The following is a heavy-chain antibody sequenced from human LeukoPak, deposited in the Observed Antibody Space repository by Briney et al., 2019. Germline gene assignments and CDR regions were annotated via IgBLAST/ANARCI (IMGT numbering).Heavy chain of an antibody. Sequence: GGSLRLSCAASGFSFSSYAMSWVRQAPGKGLEWVSVISGSGGTTYYADSVKGRFTISRDNSKNTLDLQMNSLRADGTAVYYCARGYYFGSGSSIILNWFDPWGQGTLVTVSS. V-gene: IGHV3-23*01. D-gene: IGHD3-10*01. CDR3: ARGYYFGSGSSIILNWFDP. J-gene: IGHJ5*02. CDR2: ISGSGGTT. CDR1: GFSFSSYA.